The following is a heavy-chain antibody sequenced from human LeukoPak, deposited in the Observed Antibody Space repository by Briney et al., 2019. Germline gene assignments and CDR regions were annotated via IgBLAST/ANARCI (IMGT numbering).Heavy chain of an antibody. CDR3: ARSVVVASLDY. CDR1: GGSISSYY. CDR2: IYYSGST. V-gene: IGHV4-59*01. D-gene: IGHD6-6*01. J-gene: IGHJ4*02. Sequence: SETLSLTCTVSGGSISSYYWSWIRQPPGKGLEWIGYIYYSGSTNYNPSLKSRVTISVDTSKNQFSLKLSSVTAADTAVYYCARSVVVASLDYWGQGTLVTVSS.